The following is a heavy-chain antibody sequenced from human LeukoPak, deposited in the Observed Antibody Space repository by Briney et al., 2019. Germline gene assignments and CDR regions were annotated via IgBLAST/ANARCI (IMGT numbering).Heavy chain of an antibody. CDR2: IYYSGST. D-gene: IGHD3-16*02. V-gene: IGHV4-59*08. J-gene: IGHJ5*02. CDR3: ARQRNYDYVWGSYRYTGWFDP. Sequence: PSETLSLTCTVSGGSISNYYWSWIRQPPGKGLEWIGYIYYSGSTNYNPSLKSRVTISVDTSKNQFSLKLSSVTAADTAVYYCARQRNYDYVWGSYRYTGWFDPWGQGTLVTVSS. CDR1: GGSISNYY.